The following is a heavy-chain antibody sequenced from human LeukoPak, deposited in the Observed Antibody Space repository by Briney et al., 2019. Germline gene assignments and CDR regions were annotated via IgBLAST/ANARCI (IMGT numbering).Heavy chain of an antibody. D-gene: IGHD3-10*01. CDR2: ISSSGSTK. CDR3: ARGVFIGYYYGSCDNYYLDY. J-gene: IGHJ4*02. CDR1: GFTFSSYE. Sequence: PGGSLRLSCAASGFTFSSYEMNWVRQAPGKGLEWVSYISSSGSTKYYADPVKGRFTMCRDNAKNSQYLQMNSLRAEDTAVYYCARGVFIGYYYGSCDNYYLDYWGQGTRVTVSS. V-gene: IGHV3-48*03.